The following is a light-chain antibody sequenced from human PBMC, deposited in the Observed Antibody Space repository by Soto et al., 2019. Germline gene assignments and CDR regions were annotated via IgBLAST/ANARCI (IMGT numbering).Light chain of an antibody. V-gene: IGKV3-20*01. CDR2: GAS. J-gene: IGKJ3*01. CDR3: QQYGRSPFT. Sequence: EIVLTQSPDTLSLSPGERATLSCRASQSVSSSYLAWYQQKPGQAPMLLIYGASSRATGIPGRFSGRGSGTDFTLTISRLEPEDFAGYYCQQYGRSPFTFGPGTKVDIK. CDR1: QSVSSSY.